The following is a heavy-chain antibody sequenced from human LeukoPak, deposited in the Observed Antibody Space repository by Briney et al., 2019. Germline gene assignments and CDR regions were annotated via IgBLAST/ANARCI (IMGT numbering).Heavy chain of an antibody. Sequence: GGSLRLSCAASGFTFSDHYMDWVRQAPGKGLEWVSSISSSSSYIYYADSVKGRFTISRDNAKNSLYLQMNSLRAEDTAVYYCARDLRGYSGYDYGYWGQGTLVTVSS. D-gene: IGHD5-12*01. CDR3: ARDLRGYSGYDYGY. CDR1: GFTFSDHY. J-gene: IGHJ4*02. V-gene: IGHV3-21*01. CDR2: ISSSSSYI.